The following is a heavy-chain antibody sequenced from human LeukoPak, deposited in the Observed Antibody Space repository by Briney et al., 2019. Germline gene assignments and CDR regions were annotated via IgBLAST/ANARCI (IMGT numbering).Heavy chain of an antibody. V-gene: IGHV4-59*01. CDR2: IYYSGST. Sequence: PSETLSLTXTASGGSISSYYWSWIRQPPGKGLEWIGYIYYSGSTNYNPSLKSRVTISVDTSKNQFSLKLSSVTAADTAVYYCAREAEGTGFFDYWGQGTLVTVSS. D-gene: IGHD3/OR15-3a*01. J-gene: IGHJ4*02. CDR1: GGSISSYY. CDR3: AREAEGTGFFDY.